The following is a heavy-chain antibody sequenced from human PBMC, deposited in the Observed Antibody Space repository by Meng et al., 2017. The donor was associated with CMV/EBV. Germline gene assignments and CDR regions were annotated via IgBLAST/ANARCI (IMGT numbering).Heavy chain of an antibody. D-gene: IGHD3-16*01. Sequence: VALVGLGGGVAQLGGSLGLAGAASGFTFSGYGMHWVRQAAGKGLEWVAFIRYDGSNKYYADSVKGRFTISRDNSKNTLYLQMNSLRAEDTAVYYCAKDTGFGGYFDYWGQGTLVTVSS. CDR3: AKDTGFGGYFDY. CDR1: GFTFSGYG. V-gene: IGHV3-30*02. J-gene: IGHJ4*02. CDR2: IRYDGSNK.